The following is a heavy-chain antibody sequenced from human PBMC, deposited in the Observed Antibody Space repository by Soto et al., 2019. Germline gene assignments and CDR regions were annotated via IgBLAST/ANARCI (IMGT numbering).Heavy chain of an antibody. J-gene: IGHJ4*02. D-gene: IGHD2-15*01. V-gene: IGHV4-59*01. CDR3: AIMSPYYCDSTCYSEGVWIDQ. CDR2: AYHNGFT. CDR1: GGSITSYY. Sequence: ASETLSLTCTVSGGSITSYYWNWIRQPPGEGLESIGYAYHNGFTSYNPSLKSRVTISVDTSKNHFYLKLSSVTTADTAVYYCAIMSPYYCDSTCYSEGVWIDQWDQGILVTVS.